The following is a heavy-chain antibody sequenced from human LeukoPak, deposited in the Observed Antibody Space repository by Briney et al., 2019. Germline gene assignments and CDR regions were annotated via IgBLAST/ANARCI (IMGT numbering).Heavy chain of an antibody. CDR1: GGSISGSSYY. CDR2: GFYSGSA. D-gene: IGHD4-17*01. CDR3: ARLRGAMTPVTSDFDY. J-gene: IGHJ4*02. Sequence: PSETLSLTCTVSGGSISGSSYYWAWIRQPPGKGLEWIGSGFYSGSAYYNPSLKSRVTISVDTSRNRFSLNLSSVTAADTAVYYCARLRGAMTPVTSDFDYWGQGTLVTVSS. V-gene: IGHV4-39*01.